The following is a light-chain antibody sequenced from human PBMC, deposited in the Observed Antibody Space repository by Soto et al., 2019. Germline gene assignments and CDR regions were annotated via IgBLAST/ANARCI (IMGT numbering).Light chain of an antibody. Sequence: DIVMTQSPDSLAVSLGERATINCNSSQSVSYSSNNKNYLAWYQQKPGQPPNLLIYWASTRESGVPDRFSGSGSGTDFTLTISSLQAEDVAVYYCQQYYSSPLAFGGGTKVEIK. CDR1: QSVSYSSNNKNY. J-gene: IGKJ4*01. CDR3: QQYYSSPLA. V-gene: IGKV4-1*01. CDR2: WAS.